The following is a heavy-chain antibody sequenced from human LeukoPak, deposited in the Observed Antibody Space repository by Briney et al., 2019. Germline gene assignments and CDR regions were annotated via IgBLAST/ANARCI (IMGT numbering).Heavy chain of an antibody. J-gene: IGHJ6*02. CDR1: GYTFTSYD. Sequence: ASVKVSCKASGYTFTSYDINWVRQATGQGLEWMGWMNPNSGNTGYAQKFQGRVTMTRNTSISTAYMELSSLRSEDTAVYYCARSGYDNYYYYGMDVWGQGTTVTVFS. CDR3: ARSGYDNYYYYGMDV. V-gene: IGHV1-8*01. D-gene: IGHD5-12*01. CDR2: MNPNSGNT.